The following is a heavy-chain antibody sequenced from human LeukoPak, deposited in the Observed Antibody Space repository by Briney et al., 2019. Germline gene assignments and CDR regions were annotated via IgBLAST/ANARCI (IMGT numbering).Heavy chain of an antibody. CDR2: INGDGSRS. CDR1: GFTFTTYW. Sequence: QPGGSLRRSCAASGFTFTTYWMHWVRQAPGKGLVWVSRINGDGSRSNYADSVKGRFTISRDNARNTLYLQMNSLRAEDTALYYCARTSPTSHFDFWGQGTLVTVSS. D-gene: IGHD3-16*01. CDR3: ARTSPTSHFDF. V-gene: IGHV3-74*01. J-gene: IGHJ4*02.